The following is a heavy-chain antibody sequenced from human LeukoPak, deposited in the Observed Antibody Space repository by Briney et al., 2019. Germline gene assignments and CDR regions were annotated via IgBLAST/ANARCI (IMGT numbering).Heavy chain of an antibody. CDR2: IYHSGST. D-gene: IGHD2-2*01. J-gene: IGHJ3*02. V-gene: IGHV4-59*12. CDR3: ARTCSSTSCSGGYAFDI. CDR1: GGSISSYY. Sequence: SETLSLTCTVSGGSISSYYWSWIRQPPGKGLEWIGYIYHSGSTYYNPSLKSRVTISVDRSKNQFSLKLSSVTAADTAVYYCARTCSSTSCSGGYAFDIWGQGTMVTVSS.